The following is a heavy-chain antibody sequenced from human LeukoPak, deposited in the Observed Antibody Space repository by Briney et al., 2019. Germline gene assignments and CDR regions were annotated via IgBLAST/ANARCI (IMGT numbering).Heavy chain of an antibody. J-gene: IGHJ5*02. D-gene: IGHD3-3*01. CDR3: ASRRGLRFLEWLGNWFDP. Sequence: SETMSLTCTVSGGSISSSSYYWGWIRQPPGKGLEWIGSIYYSRSTYYDPSLKSRVTISVDTSKNQFSLKLSSVTAADTAVYYCASRRGLRFLEWLGNWFDPWGQGTLVTVSS. CDR1: GGSISSSSYY. CDR2: IYYSRST. V-gene: IGHV4-39*01.